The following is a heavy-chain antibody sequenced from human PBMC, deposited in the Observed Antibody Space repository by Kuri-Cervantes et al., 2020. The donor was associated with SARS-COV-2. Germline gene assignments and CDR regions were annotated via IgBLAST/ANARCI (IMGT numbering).Heavy chain of an antibody. CDR2: IYNTVST. CDR1: GGSISSGGYY. Sequence: SETLSLTCTVSGGSISSGGYYWNWIRQRPGKGLEWIGYIYNTVSTYYNPSLKSRVTISVDTSKNQLSLKLSSVTATDTAVYYCARDNIPFSGSGFDSWGQGALVTVSS. CDR3: ARDNIPFSGSGFDS. J-gene: IGHJ4*02. V-gene: IGHV4-31*03. D-gene: IGHD1-26*01.